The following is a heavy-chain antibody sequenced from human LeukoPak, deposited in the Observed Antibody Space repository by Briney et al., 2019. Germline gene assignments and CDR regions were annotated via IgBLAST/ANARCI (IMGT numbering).Heavy chain of an antibody. CDR3: AREAYCGGDCYSGFDY. Sequence: SETLSLTCTVSGYSISSGYYRGWIRQPPGKGLEWIGSIYHSGSTYYNPSLKSRVTISIETSKNQFSLKLSSVTAADTAVYYCAREAYCGGDCYSGFDYWGQGTLVTVSS. CDR2: IYHSGST. J-gene: IGHJ4*02. D-gene: IGHD2-21*02. CDR1: GYSISSGYY. V-gene: IGHV4-38-2*02.